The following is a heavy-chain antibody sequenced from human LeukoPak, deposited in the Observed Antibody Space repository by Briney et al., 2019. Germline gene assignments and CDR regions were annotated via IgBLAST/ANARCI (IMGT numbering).Heavy chain of an antibody. D-gene: IGHD5-18*01. CDR1: GGSISSGSYY. CDR2: IYHSGST. Sequence: QPSQTLSLTCTVSGGSISSGSYYWSWIRQPAGKGLEWIGYIYHSGSTYYNPSLKSRVTISVDRSKNQFSLKLSSVTAADTAVYYCARAVSGGYLPTYFDYWGQGTLVTASS. CDR3: ARAVSGGYLPTYFDY. V-gene: IGHV4-30-2*01. J-gene: IGHJ4*02.